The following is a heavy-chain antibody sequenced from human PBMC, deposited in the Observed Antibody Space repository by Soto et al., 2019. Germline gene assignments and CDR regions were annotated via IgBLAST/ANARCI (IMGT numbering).Heavy chain of an antibody. CDR1: GFTFSNYT. V-gene: IGHV3-21*01. CDR2: ISSSSLYI. J-gene: IGHJ6*02. D-gene: IGHD3-3*01. CDR3: ASANYDFWSGYSNYFGMDV. Sequence: EVQLVESGGGLVKPGGSLRVSCAASGFTFSNYTINWVRQAPGKGLEWVSAISSSSLYIYYADSVKGRFTISRDNDKNSLYLQMNSLGAEDTAVYYCASANYDFWSGYSNYFGMDVWGQGTTVTVSS.